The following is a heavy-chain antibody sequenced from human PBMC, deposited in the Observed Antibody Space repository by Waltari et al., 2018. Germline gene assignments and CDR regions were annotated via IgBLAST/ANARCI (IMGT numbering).Heavy chain of an antibody. Sequence: QVQLQQWGAGLWGPSETLSLTCAVYVASFSDYYWGWVRQPPGKGLEWIGQIRHPGSTNYNPSLKSRVTISIDTPRSQFSLRLSSVTAADTALYFCTRGGNYDFWSHRPFVDPWGQGTLVTVSS. CDR1: VASFSDYY. CDR3: TRGGNYDFWSHRPFVDP. D-gene: IGHD3-3*01. J-gene: IGHJ5*02. CDR2: IRHPGST. V-gene: IGHV4-34*01.